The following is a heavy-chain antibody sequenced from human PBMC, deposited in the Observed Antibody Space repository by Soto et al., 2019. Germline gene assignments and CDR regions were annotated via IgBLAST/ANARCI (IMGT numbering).Heavy chain of an antibody. CDR1: GVTFSSYG. J-gene: IGHJ4*02. D-gene: IGHD3-22*01. CDR3: AKDTYYHDSSGYYVFDY. CDR2: VSYDGSNK. Sequence: PGGSLRLSCVASGVTFSSYGIHWVRQAPGKGLEWVAAVSYDGSNKHYADSVKGRFTISRDNSENMVSLQMNSLRAEDTAVYYCAKDTYYHDSSGYYVFDYWGQGTLVTVSS. V-gene: IGHV3-30*18.